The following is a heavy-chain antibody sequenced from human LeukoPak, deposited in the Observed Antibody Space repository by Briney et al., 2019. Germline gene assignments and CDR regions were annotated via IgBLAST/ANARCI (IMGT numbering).Heavy chain of an antibody. V-gene: IGHV3-23*01. CDR1: GFTFSGSA. CDR2: ISGGGTT. J-gene: IGHJ5*02. CDR3: AKDISLGIPRYLFDQ. Sequence: GGSLRLSCTASGFTFSGSALSWDRQAPGKGLEWVSAISGGGTTYYADSVKGRFTISRDNSKNTLFLQMSSLRAEDTGRYFCAKDISLGIPRYLFDQWGQGTLVTVLS. D-gene: IGHD3-16*01.